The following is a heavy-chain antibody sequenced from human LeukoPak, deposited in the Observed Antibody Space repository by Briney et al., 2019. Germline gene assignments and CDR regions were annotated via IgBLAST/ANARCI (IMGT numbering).Heavy chain of an antibody. CDR1: GSTFSRNW. Sequence: GGSLRLSCAASGSTFSRNWMHWVRQTPGKGLVWVSRINGDGSATTYADSVAGRFTISRDNAKNNIYLQMTSLRAEATAVYYCARGVRGIISYYYYYMDLWGKGTTVTVSS. J-gene: IGHJ6*03. V-gene: IGHV3-74*01. CDR2: INGDGSAT. D-gene: IGHD3-10*01. CDR3: ARGVRGIISYYYYYMDL.